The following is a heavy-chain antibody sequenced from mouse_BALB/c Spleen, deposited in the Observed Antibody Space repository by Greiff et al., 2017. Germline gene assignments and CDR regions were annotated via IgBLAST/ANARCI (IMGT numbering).Heavy chain of an antibody. J-gene: IGHJ4*01. V-gene: IGHV5-17*02. D-gene: IGHD3-2*02. CDR1: GFTFSSFG. CDR3: ARSGYYAMDY. CDR2: ISSGSSTI. Sequence: EVKVVESGGGLVQPGGSLKLSCAASGFTFSSFGMHWVRQAPEKGLEWVAYISSGSSTIYYADTVKGRFTISRDNPKNTLFLQMTSLRSEDTAMYYCARSGYYAMDYWGQGTSVTVSS.